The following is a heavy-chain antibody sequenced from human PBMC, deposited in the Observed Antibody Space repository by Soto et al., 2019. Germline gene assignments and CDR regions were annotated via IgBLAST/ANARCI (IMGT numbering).Heavy chain of an antibody. J-gene: IGHJ4*02. V-gene: IGHV2-26*01. CDR3: ARIKKVGSPYCSGGSCHDFDY. CDR2: IFSNDEK. Sequence: TGPTLVNPTETLTLTCPVSGFSLSNARMGVSWIRQSPGKALEWLAHIFSNDEKSYNTSLKSRLTISKDTSKSQVVLSMANMDPVDTATYYCARIKKVGSPYCSGGSCHDFDYWGQGTLVTVS. CDR1: GFSLSNARMG. D-gene: IGHD2-15*01.